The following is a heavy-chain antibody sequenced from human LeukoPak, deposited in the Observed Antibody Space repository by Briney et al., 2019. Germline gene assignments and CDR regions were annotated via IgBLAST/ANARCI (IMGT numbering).Heavy chain of an antibody. CDR1: GFTFSSYS. Sequence: GGSLRLSCAASGFTFSSYSMNWVRQAPGKGLEWVSSISSSSSYIYYADSVKGRFTISRDNAKNSLYLQMNGLRAEDTAVYYCASYVPGGGSGPDYWGQGTLVTVSS. CDR2: ISSSSSYI. D-gene: IGHD3-3*01. J-gene: IGHJ4*02. CDR3: ASYVPGGGSGPDY. V-gene: IGHV3-21*01.